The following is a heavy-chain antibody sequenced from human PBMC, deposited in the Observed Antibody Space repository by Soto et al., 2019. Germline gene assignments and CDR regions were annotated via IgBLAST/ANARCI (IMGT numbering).Heavy chain of an antibody. CDR3: AKVASRWLTHPIFDY. CDR2: ISWNSGSI. CDR1: GFTFDDYA. D-gene: IGHD6-19*01. V-gene: IGHV3-9*01. J-gene: IGHJ4*02. Sequence: GGSLRLSCAASGFTFDDYAMHWVRQAPGKGLEWVSGISWNSGSIGYADSVKGRFTISRDNAKNSLYLQMNSLRAEDTALYYCAKVASRWLTHPIFDYWGQGTLVTVSS.